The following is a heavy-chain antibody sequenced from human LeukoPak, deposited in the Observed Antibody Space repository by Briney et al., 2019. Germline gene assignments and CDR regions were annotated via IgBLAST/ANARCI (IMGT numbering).Heavy chain of an antibody. CDR3: ATPQDYYTSSGYYR. CDR1: GGSFSGYY. D-gene: IGHD3-22*01. J-gene: IGHJ5*02. V-gene: IGHV4-34*01. Sequence: SETLSLTCAVYGGSFSGYYWSWIRHPPGKGLEWIWEINHSGSTNYNPSLKSRGTISVGTSKNQFSLKLSSVTAAAPDVYYCATPQDYYTSSGYYRSGQRALVTVSS. CDR2: INHSGST.